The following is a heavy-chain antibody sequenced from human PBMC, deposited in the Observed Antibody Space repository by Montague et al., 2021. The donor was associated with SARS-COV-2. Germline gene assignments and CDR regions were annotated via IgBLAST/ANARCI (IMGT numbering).Heavy chain of an antibody. Sequence: SETLSLTCTVSGGSISSYYWSWIRQPPGKGLEWIGYIYYSGSTNYNPSLKSRVTISVDTSKNQFSLKLSSVTAADTAVYSCARVVGDYDFWSGQSYYYYYMDVWGKGTTVTVSS. CDR3: ARVVGDYDFWSGQSYYYYYMDV. J-gene: IGHJ6*03. CDR2: IYYSGST. D-gene: IGHD3-3*01. CDR1: GGSISSYY. V-gene: IGHV4-59*01.